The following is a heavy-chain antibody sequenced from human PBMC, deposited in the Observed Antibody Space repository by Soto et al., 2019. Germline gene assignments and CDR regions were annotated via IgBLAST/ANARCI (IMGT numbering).Heavy chain of an antibody. Sequence: PGESLKISCKGFGYSFTNNWIGWVRQMPGEGLEWMGTIYPGDSDTRYSPSFQGLATISADKSISTAYLQWSSLKASDTAIFYCARYSGSYWHYFDSWGQGTLVTVSS. D-gene: IGHD1-26*01. J-gene: IGHJ4*02. CDR3: ARYSGSYWHYFDS. CDR2: IYPGDSDT. V-gene: IGHV5-51*01. CDR1: GYSFTNNW.